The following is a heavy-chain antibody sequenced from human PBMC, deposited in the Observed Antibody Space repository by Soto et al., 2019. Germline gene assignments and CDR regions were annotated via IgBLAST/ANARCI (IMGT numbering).Heavy chain of an antibody. V-gene: IGHV1-69*12. CDR1: GGTFSSYA. D-gene: IGHD3-10*01. J-gene: IGHJ4*02. CDR2: IIPIFGTA. CDR3: ARDSNDGRGYFDY. Sequence: QVQLVQSRAEVKKPGSSVNVSCKASGGTFSSYAISWVRQAPGQGLEWMGGIIPIFGTANYAQKFQGRVTITADESTSTAYMELSSLRSEDTAVYYCARDSNDGRGYFDYWGQGTLVTVSS.